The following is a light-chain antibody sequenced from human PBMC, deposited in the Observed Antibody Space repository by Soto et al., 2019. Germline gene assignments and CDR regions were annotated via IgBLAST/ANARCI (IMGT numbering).Light chain of an antibody. Sequence: QSVLTQPASVSGSPGQSITISCTGTTSDVGSYNLVSWYQHHPGKAPRLMIFEVTRRPSGVSNRFSGSKSGNTASLTISGLLAEDEADYYCCSHAGSSTHVVFGGGTKLIVL. CDR3: CSHAGSSTHVV. J-gene: IGLJ2*01. CDR1: TSDVGSYNL. CDR2: EVT. V-gene: IGLV2-23*02.